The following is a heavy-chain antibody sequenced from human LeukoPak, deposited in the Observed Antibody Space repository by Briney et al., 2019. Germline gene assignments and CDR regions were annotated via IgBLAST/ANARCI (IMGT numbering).Heavy chain of an antibody. Sequence: SETLSLTCTVSGGSISSSSVYWGWIRQHPGKGLEWIGYIYYSGSTYYNPSLKSRVTISVDTSKNQFSLKLSSVTAADTAVYYCARDRRTVTTFYYYYGMDVWGQGTTVTVSS. CDR1: GGSISSSSVY. V-gene: IGHV4-31*03. D-gene: IGHD4-17*01. J-gene: IGHJ6*02. CDR2: IYYSGST. CDR3: ARDRRTVTTFYYYYGMDV.